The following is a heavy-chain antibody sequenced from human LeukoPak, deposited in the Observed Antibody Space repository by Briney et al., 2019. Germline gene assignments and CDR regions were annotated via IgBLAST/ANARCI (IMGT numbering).Heavy chain of an antibody. J-gene: IGHJ4*02. CDR2: IIPIFGTA. D-gene: IGHD3-22*01. CDR1: GGTFSIYA. Sequence: SVNVSFKASGGTFSIYAISWVRQAPGQGLEWMGGIIPIFGTANYAQKFQGRVTITADESTSTAYMELSSLRSEDTAVYYCARDRMPYYYDSSGYYYYDYWGQGTLVTVSS. V-gene: IGHV1-69*13. CDR3: ARDRMPYYYDSSGYYYYDY.